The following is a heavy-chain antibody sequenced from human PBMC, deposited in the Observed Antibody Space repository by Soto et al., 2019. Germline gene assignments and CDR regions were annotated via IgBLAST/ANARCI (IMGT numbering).Heavy chain of an antibody. Sequence: VQLVQSGAEVKKPGASVQVSCKTSGYSFSNYSMHWVRQVPGQGLEWMGKINPNGGSTSLAQKFKDAITLTRYTSTNTVYRELSSLTSEDTAAYYCTRDGVQLWPRYYFDYWGQGTLVTVSS. CDR3: TRDGVQLWPRYYFDY. V-gene: IGHV1-46*01. D-gene: IGHD1-1*01. CDR1: GYSFSNYS. CDR2: INPNGGST. J-gene: IGHJ4*02.